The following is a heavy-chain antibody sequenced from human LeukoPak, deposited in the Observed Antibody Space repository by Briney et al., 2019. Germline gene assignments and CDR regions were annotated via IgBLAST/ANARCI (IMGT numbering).Heavy chain of an antibody. J-gene: IGHJ4*02. CDR3: ARDLLVIFGVVFTYYFDY. D-gene: IGHD3-3*01. CDR1: GFTVSSNY. V-gene: IGHV3-30-3*01. CDR2: ISYDGSNK. Sequence: PGGSLRLSCAASGFTVSSNYMSWVRQAPGKGLEWVAVISYDGSNKYYADSVKGRFTISRDNSKNTLYLQMNSLRAEDTAVYYCARDLLVIFGVVFTYYFDYWGQGTLVTVSS.